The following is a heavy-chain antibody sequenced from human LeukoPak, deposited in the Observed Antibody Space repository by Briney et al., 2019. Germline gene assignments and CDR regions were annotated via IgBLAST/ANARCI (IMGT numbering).Heavy chain of an antibody. D-gene: IGHD5/OR15-5a*01. CDR3: ARDPGSSAFDY. CDR1: GFTFTNYW. Sequence: GGSLRLSCAASGFTFTNYWMTWVRQAPGKGLEFVANINQDESVRNYVDSVKGRFTISRDNAENSLHLQMNSLRVEDTAVYYCARDPGSSAFDYWGQGTLVTVSS. J-gene: IGHJ4*02. CDR2: INQDESVR. V-gene: IGHV3-7*01.